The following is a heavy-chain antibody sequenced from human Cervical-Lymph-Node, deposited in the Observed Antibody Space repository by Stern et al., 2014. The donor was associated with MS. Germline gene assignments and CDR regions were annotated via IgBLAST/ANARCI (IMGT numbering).Heavy chain of an antibody. J-gene: IGHJ4*02. Sequence: QVTLRESGPTLVKPTQTLTLTCSFSGFSLTTNGVSVAWLRQPPGKALEWLAVVYWDDIKRYSTSLRSRLTVTKDASKNQVVLTMTTMDPADTGTYYCVRSFFRGSWQISYFFDYWGLGTLVTVSS. CDR2: VYWDDIK. CDR3: VRSFFRGSWQISYFFDY. CDR1: GFSLTTNGVS. D-gene: IGHD2-15*01. V-gene: IGHV2-5*02.